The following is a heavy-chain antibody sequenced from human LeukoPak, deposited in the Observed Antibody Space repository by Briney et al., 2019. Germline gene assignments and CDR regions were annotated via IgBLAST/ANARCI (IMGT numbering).Heavy chain of an antibody. J-gene: IGHJ4*02. CDR2: IYTSGST. D-gene: IGHD3-22*01. V-gene: IGHV4-4*07. CDR3: ARGSVYYYDSSGYSYYYFDY. Sequence: PSETLSLNCTVSGGSISSYYWSWIRQPAGKGLEWIGRIYTSGSTNYNPSLKSRVTMSVDTSKNQFSLKLSSVTAADTAVYYCARGSVYYYDSSGYSYYYFDYWGQGTLVTVSS. CDR1: GGSISSYY.